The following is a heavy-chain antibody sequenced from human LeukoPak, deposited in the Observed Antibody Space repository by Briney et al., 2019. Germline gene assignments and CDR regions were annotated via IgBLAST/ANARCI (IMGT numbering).Heavy chain of an antibody. Sequence: PGGSLRLSCSASGFTFSSYGMHWVRQAPGKGLEWVAFIRYDGSNKYYADSVKGRFTISRDNSKNTLYLQMNSLRAEDMAVYYCAKEGEQLVPLYYYMDVWGKGTTVTVSS. CDR1: GFTFSSYG. D-gene: IGHD6-6*01. CDR2: IRYDGSNK. V-gene: IGHV3-30*02. J-gene: IGHJ6*03. CDR3: AKEGEQLVPLYYYMDV.